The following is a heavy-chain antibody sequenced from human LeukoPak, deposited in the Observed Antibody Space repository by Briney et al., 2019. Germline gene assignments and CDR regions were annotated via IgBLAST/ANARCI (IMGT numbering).Heavy chain of an antibody. CDR3: ARDRKDFWSGYYSYFDY. CDR2: INPSGGIT. D-gene: IGHD3-3*01. V-gene: IGHV1-46*01. CDR1: GYTFTSYY. J-gene: IGHJ4*02. Sequence: GASVKVSCKASGYTFTSYYMHWVRQAPGQGLEWMGIINPSGGITSYAQKFQGRVTMTRDTSTSTVYMELSSLRSEDTAVYYCARDRKDFWSGYYSYFDYWGQGTLVTISS.